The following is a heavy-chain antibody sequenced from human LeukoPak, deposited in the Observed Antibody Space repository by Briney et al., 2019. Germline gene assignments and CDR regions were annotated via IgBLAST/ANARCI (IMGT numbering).Heavy chain of an antibody. CDR2: IGTAGDT. D-gene: IGHD6-19*01. CDR3: ARAEQWLGSFDY. V-gene: IGHV3-13*01. CDR1: GFTFSSYD. Sequence: GGSLRLSCAASGFTFSSYDMHWVRHATGKGLEWVSAIGTAGDTYYPGSVKGRFTISRENAKNSLHLQMNSLRAGDTAVYYCARAEQWLGSFDYWGQGTLVTVSS. J-gene: IGHJ4*02.